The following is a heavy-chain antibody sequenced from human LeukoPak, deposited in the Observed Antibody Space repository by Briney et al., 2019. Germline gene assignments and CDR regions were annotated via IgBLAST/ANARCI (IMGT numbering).Heavy chain of an antibody. CDR1: GGSISSYY. D-gene: IGHD6-6*01. CDR3: ARERISRRALATRRGDFDY. V-gene: IGHV4-59*12. CDR2: IYYSGST. Sequence: SETLSLTCAVSGGSISSYYWSWIRQPPGKGLEWIGYIYYSGSTNYNPSLKSRVTISVDTSKNQFSLKLSSVTAADTAVYYCARERISRRALATRRGDFDYWGQGTLVTVSS. J-gene: IGHJ4*02.